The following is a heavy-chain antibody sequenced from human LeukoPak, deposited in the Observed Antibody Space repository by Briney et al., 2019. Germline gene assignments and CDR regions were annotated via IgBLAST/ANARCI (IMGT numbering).Heavy chain of an antibody. CDR1: GYTFTSYY. D-gene: IGHD3-22*01. Sequence: APVKVSCKASGYTFTSYYMHWVRQAPGQGLEWMGIINPSGGSTSYAQKFQGRVTMIRDTSTSTVYMELSSLRSEDTAVYYCARDRGAYYDSSGYLPDYWGQGTLVTVSS. CDR2: INPSGGST. J-gene: IGHJ4*02. V-gene: IGHV1-46*01. CDR3: ARDRGAYYDSSGYLPDY.